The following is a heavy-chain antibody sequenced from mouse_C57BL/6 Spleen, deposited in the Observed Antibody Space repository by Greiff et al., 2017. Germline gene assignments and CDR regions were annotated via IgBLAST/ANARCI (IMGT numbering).Heavy chain of an antibody. CDR3: ARGRDDYDAGGAAMDY. D-gene: IGHD2-4*01. V-gene: IGHV1-50*01. CDR2: IDPSDSYT. CDR1: GYTFTSYW. Sequence: QVQLQQPGAELVKPGASVKLSCKASGYTFTSYWMQWVKQRPGQGLEWIGEIDPSDSYTNYDQKFTGKATLTVDTSSSTAYMQLSSLTSEDSAVYYWARGRDDYDAGGAAMDYWGQGTSVTVSS. J-gene: IGHJ4*01.